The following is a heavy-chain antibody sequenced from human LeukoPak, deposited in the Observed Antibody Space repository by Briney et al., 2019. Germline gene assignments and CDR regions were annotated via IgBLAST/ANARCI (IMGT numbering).Heavy chain of an antibody. Sequence: QSGGSLRLSCAASGFTFSSYAMSWVRQAPGKGLEWVSAISGSSGSTYYADSVKGRFTISRDNSKNTLYLQMNSLRAEDTAVYYCAKGLYCSSTSCYSTLKRFPAKFDYWGQGTLVTVSS. V-gene: IGHV3-23*01. CDR1: GFTFSSYA. J-gene: IGHJ4*02. D-gene: IGHD2-2*01. CDR2: ISGSSGST. CDR3: AKGLYCSSTSCYSTLKRFPAKFDY.